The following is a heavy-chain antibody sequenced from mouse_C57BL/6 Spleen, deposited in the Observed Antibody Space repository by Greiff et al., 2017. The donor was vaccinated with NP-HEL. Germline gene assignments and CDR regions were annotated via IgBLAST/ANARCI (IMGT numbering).Heavy chain of an antibody. D-gene: IGHD2-10*02. V-gene: IGHV1-82*01. J-gene: IGHJ2*01. CDR2: IYPGDGDT. CDR1: GYAFSSSW. CDR3: AREVWGTRFDY. Sequence: QVQLQQSGPELVKPGASVKISCKASGYAFSSSWMNWVKQRPGKGLEWIGRIYPGDGDTNYNGKFKGKATLTADKSSSTAYMQLSSLTSEDSAVYFCAREVWGTRFDYWGQGTTLTVSS.